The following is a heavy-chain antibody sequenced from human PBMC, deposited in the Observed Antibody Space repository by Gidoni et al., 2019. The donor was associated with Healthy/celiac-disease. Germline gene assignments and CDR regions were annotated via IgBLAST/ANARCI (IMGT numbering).Heavy chain of an antibody. D-gene: IGHD3-22*01. CDR3: TTAGYYDSSGSLYYFDY. J-gene: IGHJ4*02. CDR1: GFTVSHAW. V-gene: IGHV3-15*07. Sequence: EVQLVESGGGLVKPGGSLRLSCAASGFTVSHAWMNWVRQAPGKGLEWVGRIKSKTDGGTTDYAAPVKGRFTISRDDSKNTLYLQMNSLKTEDTAVYYCTTAGYYDSSGSLYYFDYWGQGTLVTVSS. CDR2: IKSKTDGGTT.